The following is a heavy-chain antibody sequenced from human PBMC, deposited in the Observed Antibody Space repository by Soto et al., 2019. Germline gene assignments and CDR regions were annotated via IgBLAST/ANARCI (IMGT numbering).Heavy chain of an antibody. CDR3: AKASGDEDY. CDR1: GFTFDDYA. V-gene: IGHV3-9*01. Sequence: GGSLRLSCAASGFTFDDYAMHWVRQAPGKGLEWVSGISWNSGSIGYADSVKGRFTISRDNAKNSLYLQMNSLRAEDTALYYCAKASGDEDYWGQGTLVTVSS. CDR2: ISWNSGSI. J-gene: IGHJ4*02. D-gene: IGHD5-12*01.